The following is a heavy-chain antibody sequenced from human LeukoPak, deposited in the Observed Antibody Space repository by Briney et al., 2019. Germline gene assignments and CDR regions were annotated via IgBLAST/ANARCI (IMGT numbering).Heavy chain of an antibody. J-gene: IGHJ6*02. CDR2: ISAYNGNT. D-gene: IGHD6-19*01. V-gene: IGHV1-18*01. Sequence: GASVKVSCKASGYTFTSYGISWVRQAPGQGLEWMGWISAYNGNTNYAQKLQGRVTMTTDTSTSTAYMELRSLRSDDTAVYYCAIGRSSGWDDYYYYGMDVWGQGTTVTVSS. CDR3: AIGRSSGWDDYYYYGMDV. CDR1: GYTFTSYG.